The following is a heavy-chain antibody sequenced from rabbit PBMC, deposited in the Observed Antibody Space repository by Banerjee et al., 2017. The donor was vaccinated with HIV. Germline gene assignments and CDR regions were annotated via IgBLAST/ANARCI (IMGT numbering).Heavy chain of an antibody. CDR2: IYTGSSGST. J-gene: IGHJ3*01. D-gene: IGHD4-1*01. CDR3: ARDLAGVIGWNFGL. V-gene: IGHV1S40*01. Sequence: QSLEESGGDLVKPGASLTLTCTASGFSFNNIYWICWVRQAPGKGLEWIACIYTGSSGSTWYASWAKGRFTISKTSSTTVTLQMTSLTAADTATYLCARDLAGVIGWNFGLWGQGTLVTVS. CDR1: GFSFNNIYW.